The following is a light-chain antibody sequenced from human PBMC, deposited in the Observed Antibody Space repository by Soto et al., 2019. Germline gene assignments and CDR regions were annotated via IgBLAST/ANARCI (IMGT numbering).Light chain of an antibody. CDR3: QTWGTGIRV. CDR2: VNSDGSH. CDR1: SGHNNYA. V-gene: IGLV4-69*01. J-gene: IGLJ3*02. Sequence: QAVVTQSPSASASLGASVKLTCTLSSGHNNYAIAWHQQQPEKGPRYLMKVNSDGSHNKGDGIPDRFSGSSSGAERYLTISSLQSEDEADYYCQTWGTGIRVFGGGTKLTV.